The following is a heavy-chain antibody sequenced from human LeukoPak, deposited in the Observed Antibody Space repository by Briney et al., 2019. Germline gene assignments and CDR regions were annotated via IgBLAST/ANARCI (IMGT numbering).Heavy chain of an antibody. V-gene: IGHV3-21*01. Sequence: GGSLRLSCAASGFTFSSYSMDWVRQAPGKGLEWVSSISSSSSYIYYADSVKGRFTIPRDNAKNSLYLQMNSLRAEDTAVYYCARDTVATVGAFDIWGQGTMVTVSS. D-gene: IGHD1-1*01. J-gene: IGHJ3*02. CDR2: ISSSSSYI. CDR3: ARDTVATVGAFDI. CDR1: GFTFSSYS.